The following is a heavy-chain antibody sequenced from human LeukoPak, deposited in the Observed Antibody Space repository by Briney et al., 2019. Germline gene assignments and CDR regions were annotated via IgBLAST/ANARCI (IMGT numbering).Heavy chain of an antibody. D-gene: IGHD5-18*01. CDR3: ARVDSYGFSFWFDP. CDR1: GGSISSSSYY. V-gene: IGHV4-39*07. Sequence: SETLSLTCTVSGGSISSSSYYWGWIRQPPGKGLEWIGSIYYSGSTYYNPSLKSRVTMSVDTSKNQFSLKLSSVTAADTAVYYCARVDSYGFSFWFDPWGQGTLVTVSS. J-gene: IGHJ5*02. CDR2: IYYSGST.